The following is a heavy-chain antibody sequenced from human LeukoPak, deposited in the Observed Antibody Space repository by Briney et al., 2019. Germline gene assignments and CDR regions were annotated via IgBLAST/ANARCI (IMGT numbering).Heavy chain of an antibody. Sequence: GGSLRLSCASSGFPFQDSGLSWVRQAPGKGLEWISGINWNGDTTVYADSVKGRFTISRDNAKNSLYLQMNSLRADDTAFYYCARQTRGYVYYFDYWGQGTLVTVSS. CDR3: ARQTRGYVYYFDY. CDR1: GFPFQDSG. CDR2: INWNGDTT. V-gene: IGHV3-20*04. J-gene: IGHJ4*02. D-gene: IGHD2-2*01.